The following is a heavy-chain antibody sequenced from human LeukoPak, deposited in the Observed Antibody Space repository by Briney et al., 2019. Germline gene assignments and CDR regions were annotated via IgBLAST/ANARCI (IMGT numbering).Heavy chain of an antibody. V-gene: IGHV4-59*12. CDR1: GGSISSYY. Sequence: SETLSLTCTVSGGSISSYYWSWIRQPPGKGLEWIGYIYYSGSTNYNPSLKSRVTISVDTSKNQFSLKLSSVTAADTAVYYCARDPSDYGSGSYYAHFDYWGKGTLVTVSS. CDR3: ARDPSDYGSGSYYAHFDY. J-gene: IGHJ4*02. D-gene: IGHD3-10*01. CDR2: IYYSGST.